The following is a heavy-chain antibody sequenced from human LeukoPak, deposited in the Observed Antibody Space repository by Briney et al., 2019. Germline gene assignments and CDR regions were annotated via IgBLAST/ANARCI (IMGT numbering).Heavy chain of an antibody. J-gene: IGHJ6*02. Sequence: SVKVSCKASGGTFSSYAISWVRQAPGQGLEWMGRIIPIFGIANYAQKFQGRVTITADKSTSTAYMELSSLRSEDTAVYYCAHIGVGDYDYGMDVWGQGATVTVSS. CDR2: IIPIFGIA. CDR3: AHIGVGDYDYGMDV. V-gene: IGHV1-69*04. D-gene: IGHD2-2*01. CDR1: GGTFSSYA.